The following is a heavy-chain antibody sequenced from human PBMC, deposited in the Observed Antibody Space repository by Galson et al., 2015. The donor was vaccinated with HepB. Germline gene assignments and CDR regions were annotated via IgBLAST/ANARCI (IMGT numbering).Heavy chain of an antibody. CDR1: GYTFTSYG. D-gene: IGHD3-22*01. J-gene: IGHJ3*02. V-gene: IGHV1-18*04. Sequence: SVKVSCKASGYTFTSYGISWVRQAPGQGLEWMGWISAYNGNTNYAQKLQGRVTMTADTSTSTAYMELRSLRSDDTAVYYCARGSYYYDSSGGNAFDIWGQGTMVTVSS. CDR2: ISAYNGNT. CDR3: ARGSYYYDSSGGNAFDI.